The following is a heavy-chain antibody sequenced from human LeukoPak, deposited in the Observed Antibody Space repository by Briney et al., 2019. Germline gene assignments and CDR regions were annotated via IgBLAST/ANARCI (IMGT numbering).Heavy chain of an antibody. Sequence: GGSLRLSCAASGFTFSSYAMHRVRQAPGKGLEWVAIISYDGSNKYYADSVKGRFTISRDNSKNTLYLQMNSLRTEDTAVYFCAREGSSSSFDYWGQGTLVTVSS. J-gene: IGHJ4*02. V-gene: IGHV3-30-3*01. CDR3: AREGSSSSFDY. D-gene: IGHD6-13*01. CDR1: GFTFSSYA. CDR2: ISYDGSNK.